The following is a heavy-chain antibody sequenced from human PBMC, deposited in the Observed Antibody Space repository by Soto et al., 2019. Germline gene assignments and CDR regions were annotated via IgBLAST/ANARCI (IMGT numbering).Heavy chain of an antibody. Sequence: GGSLRLSCAASGFTFSSYGMHWVRQAPGKGLEWAAVISYDGSNKYYADSVKGRFTVSRDNSKNTLYLQMNSLRAEDTAVYYCAKERRLYDFWSGPWPNWGQGTLVTVSS. J-gene: IGHJ4*02. D-gene: IGHD3-3*01. CDR1: GFTFSSYG. CDR3: AKERRLYDFWSGPWPN. CDR2: ISYDGSNK. V-gene: IGHV3-30*18.